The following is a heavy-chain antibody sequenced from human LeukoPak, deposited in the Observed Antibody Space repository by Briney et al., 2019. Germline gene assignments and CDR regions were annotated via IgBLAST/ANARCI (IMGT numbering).Heavy chain of an antibody. CDR2: INHSGST. Sequence: SETLSLTCAVYGGSFSGYYWSWIRQPPGKGLEWIGEINHSGSTNYNPSLKSRVTISVDTSKNQFSLELSSVTAADTAVYYCARGDGSGSYYNVRWFDPWGQGTLVTVSS. J-gene: IGHJ5*02. CDR1: GGSFSGYY. CDR3: ARGDGSGSYYNVRWFDP. D-gene: IGHD3-10*01. V-gene: IGHV4-34*01.